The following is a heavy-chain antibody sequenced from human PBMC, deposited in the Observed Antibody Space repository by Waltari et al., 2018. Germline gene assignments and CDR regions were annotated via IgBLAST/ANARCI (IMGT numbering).Heavy chain of an antibody. J-gene: IGHJ3*02. D-gene: IGHD2-21*02. CDR3: AREMGGVTVYGFDI. CDR2: VLSGGGRT. Sequence: WVGKAPGRGLEWMEMVLSGGGRTTYVQKLQGRVTMTRDTSTITVYMELTTLKSEYTAFYYCAREMGGVTVYGFDIWGQGTMVSVSS. V-gene: IGHV1-46*01.